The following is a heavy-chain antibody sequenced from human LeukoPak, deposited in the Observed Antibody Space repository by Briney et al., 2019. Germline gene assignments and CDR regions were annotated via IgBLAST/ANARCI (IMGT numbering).Heavy chain of an antibody. CDR3: ARHPGGSYPGYYYMDV. CDR2: IYTSGST. CDR1: GGSISSYY. D-gene: IGHD1-26*01. V-gene: IGHV4-4*07. J-gene: IGHJ6*03. Sequence: PSETLSLTCTVSGGSISSYYWSWIRQPAGKGLEWIGRIYTSGSTNYNPSLKSRVTMSVDTSKNQFSLKLSSVTAADTAVYYCARHPGGSYPGYYYMDVWGKGTTVTVSS.